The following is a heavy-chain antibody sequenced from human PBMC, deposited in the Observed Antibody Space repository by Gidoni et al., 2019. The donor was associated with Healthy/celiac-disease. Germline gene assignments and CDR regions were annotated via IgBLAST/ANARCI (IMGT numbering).Heavy chain of an antibody. V-gene: IGHV3-33*01. Sequence: QVQLVESGGGVVQPGRSLRLSCAASGFTFSSYGMHWVRKAPGKGLEWVAVIWYDGSNKYYADSVKGRFTISRDNSKNTLYLQMNSLRAEDTAVYYCARGRRVRGADMDVWGKGTTVTVSS. J-gene: IGHJ6*03. CDR2: IWYDGSNK. D-gene: IGHD3-10*01. CDR1: GFTFSSYG. CDR3: ARGRRVRGADMDV.